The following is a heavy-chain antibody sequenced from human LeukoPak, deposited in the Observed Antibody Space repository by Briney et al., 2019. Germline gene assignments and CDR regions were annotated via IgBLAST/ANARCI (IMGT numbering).Heavy chain of an antibody. CDR2: IGNTGSAI. J-gene: IGHJ4*02. Sequence: GGSLRLSCAASGFTFSDYYMSWIRQAPGKGLEWVSYIGNTGSAIYYADSVKGRFTISRDNAKKSLYLQMNSLRAEDTAVYYCARDGYMVRGVTTNYWGQGTLVTVS. V-gene: IGHV3-11*01. CDR3: ARDGYMVRGVTTNY. D-gene: IGHD3-10*01. CDR1: GFTFSDYY.